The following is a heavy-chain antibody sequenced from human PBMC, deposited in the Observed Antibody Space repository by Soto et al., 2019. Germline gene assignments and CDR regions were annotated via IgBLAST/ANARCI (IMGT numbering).Heavy chain of an antibody. CDR3: AVPSGGTDGNDAFDI. CDR1: GFTFTDHY. D-gene: IGHD1-26*01. J-gene: IGHJ3*02. V-gene: IGHV3-72*01. Sequence: GGSLRLSCLASGFTFTDHYMDWVRQAPGTGLEWIARTKNKPNNYATEYAASVKGRFTISRDDSKNSLFLQMNSLKTEDTAVYYCAVPSGGTDGNDAFDIWGQGTMVTVSS. CDR2: TKNKPNNYAT.